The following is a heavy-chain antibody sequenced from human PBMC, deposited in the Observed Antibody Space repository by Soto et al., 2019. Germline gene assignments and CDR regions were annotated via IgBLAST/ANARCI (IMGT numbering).Heavy chain of an antibody. CDR3: ARDLRIAVAGTLHYYGMDV. Sequence: SATRSHTWALSGGSISSYYGSWVRKPPGKGLEWIGYIYYSGSTNYNPSLKSRVTISVDTSKNQFSLKLSSVTAADTAVYYCARDLRIAVAGTLHYYGMDVWGQGPTVTGSS. CDR2: IYYSGST. D-gene: IGHD6-19*01. CDR1: GGSISSYY. J-gene: IGHJ6*02. V-gene: IGHV4-59*01.